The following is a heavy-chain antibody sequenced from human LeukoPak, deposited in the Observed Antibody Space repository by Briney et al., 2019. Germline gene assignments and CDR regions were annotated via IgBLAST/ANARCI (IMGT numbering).Heavy chain of an antibody. J-gene: IGHJ4*02. CDR2: ISDSGGT. V-gene: IGHV4-59*08. CDR3: ARQPKPTTHFDY. Sequence: SETLSLTCTVSGGTISIYYWTWFRQPPGKGLEWIGYISDSGGTNYNPSLNSRVTISVDMSKKQFSLKLSSVTAADTAVYFCARQPKPTTHFDYWGQGTLVTVSS. D-gene: IGHD4-17*01. CDR1: GGTISIYY.